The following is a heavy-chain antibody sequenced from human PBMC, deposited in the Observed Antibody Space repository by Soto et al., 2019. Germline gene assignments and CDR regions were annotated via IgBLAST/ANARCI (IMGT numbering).Heavy chain of an antibody. D-gene: IGHD2-21*01. CDR3: ARDVFCGGAPACPDMDV. J-gene: IGHJ6*02. CDR1: GYTFSGYS. CDR2: ISGYNGNT. V-gene: IGHV1-18*04. Sequence: QVVLEQSGGEVKKPGASVKVSCKASGYTFSGYSITWVRQAPGQGREWMGGISGYNGNTNYARTLRGRLTLTTDTSTSTAYMELRSLTSDDTAVYYCARDVFCGGAPACPDMDVWGQGTTVTVSS.